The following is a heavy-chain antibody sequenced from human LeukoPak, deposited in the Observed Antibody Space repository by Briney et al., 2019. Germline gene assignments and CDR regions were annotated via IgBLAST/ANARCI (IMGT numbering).Heavy chain of an antibody. J-gene: IGHJ3*02. CDR3: ARATYDYVWGAIPYPGTWGFDI. V-gene: IGHV4-30-4*01. CDR1: GGSISSGDYY. Sequence: PSETLSLTCTVSGGSISSGDYYWSWIRQPPGKGLEWIGYIYYSGSTYYNPSLKSRVTISVDTSKNQFSLKLSSVTAADTAVYYCARATYDYVWGAIPYPGTWGFDIWGQGTMVTVSS. CDR2: IYYSGST. D-gene: IGHD3-16*01.